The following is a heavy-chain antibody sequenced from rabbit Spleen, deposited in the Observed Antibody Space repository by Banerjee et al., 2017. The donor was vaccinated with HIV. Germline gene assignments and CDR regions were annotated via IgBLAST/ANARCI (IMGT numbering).Heavy chain of an antibody. V-gene: IGHV1S47*01. CDR3: VREVAAKFNL. CDR2: IDPIFGIT. D-gene: IGHD4-1*01. J-gene: IGHJ4*01. CDR1: GFDFSSYG. Sequence: QEQLVESGGGLVQPGGSLKLTCTASGFDFSSYGVSWVRQAPGKGLEWIGYIDPIFGITYFANWVNGRFTISSHNAQNTLFLQLNSLTAADTATYFCVREVAAKFNLWGQGTLVTVS.